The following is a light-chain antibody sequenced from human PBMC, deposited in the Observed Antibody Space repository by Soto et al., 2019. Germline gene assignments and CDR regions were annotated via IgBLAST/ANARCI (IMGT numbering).Light chain of an antibody. Sequence: DFQMNQSPSSLSASVGDTVTITCRASPGISHYLAWYQQKPGRGPALLIYGASTLQSGVPARFSARGSGTDFTLTIGSLEPQDAATKHCQNYNSAPFTFGPGTKVEIK. CDR3: QNYNSAPFT. V-gene: IGKV1-27*01. CDR1: PGISHY. J-gene: IGKJ3*01. CDR2: GAS.